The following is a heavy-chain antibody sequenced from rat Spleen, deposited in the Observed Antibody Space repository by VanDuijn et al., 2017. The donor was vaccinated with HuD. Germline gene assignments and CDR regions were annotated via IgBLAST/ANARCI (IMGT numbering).Heavy chain of an antibody. CDR3: TTFSDYATSPFAY. D-gene: IGHD1-6*01. CDR2: IKYEDFTP. CDR1: GFTFTNYG. V-gene: IGHV5-20*01. Sequence: EVQLVESGGGLVQPGRSLKLSCAASGFTFTNYGVAWVRQAPTKGLEWVASIKYEDFTPYYGDSVMGRFTISRDIAKSTLYLQMNNLRSEDTATYYCTTFSDYATSPFAYWGRGTLVTVSS. J-gene: IGHJ3*01.